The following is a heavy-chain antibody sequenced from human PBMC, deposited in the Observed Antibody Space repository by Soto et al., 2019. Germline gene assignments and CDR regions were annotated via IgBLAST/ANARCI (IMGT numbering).Heavy chain of an antibody. CDR3: ASALLRAYSYGFLEG. J-gene: IGHJ4*02. CDR1: GGSFSGYY. D-gene: IGHD5-18*01. Sequence: SETLSLTCTVYGGSFSGYYWSWIRQPPGKGLEWIGEINHSGSTNYNPSLKSRVTISVDTSKNQFSLKLSSVTAADTAVYYCASALLRAYSYGFLEGWGQGTLVTVSS. CDR2: INHSGST. V-gene: IGHV4-34*01.